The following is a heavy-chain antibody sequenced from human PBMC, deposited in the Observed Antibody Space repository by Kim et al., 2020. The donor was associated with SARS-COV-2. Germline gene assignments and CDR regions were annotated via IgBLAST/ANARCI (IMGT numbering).Heavy chain of an antibody. CDR3: ATSPYYYGSGSYPLDY. J-gene: IGHJ4*02. D-gene: IGHD3-10*01. Sequence: KVQGRVTMTADTSPDTAYMELSSLRSEDTAVYYCATSPYYYGSGSYPLDYWGQGTLVTVSS. V-gene: IGHV1-24*01.